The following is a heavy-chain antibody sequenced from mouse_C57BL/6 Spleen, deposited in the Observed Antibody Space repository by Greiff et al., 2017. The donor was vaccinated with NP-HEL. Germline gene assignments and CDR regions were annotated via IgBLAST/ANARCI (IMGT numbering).Heavy chain of an antibody. CDR2: ISSGSSTI. CDR3: ARDGSRDYYAMDY. D-gene: IGHD1-1*01. V-gene: IGHV5-17*01. Sequence: DVKLVESGGGLVKPGGSLKLSCAASGFTFSDYGMHWVRQAPEKGLEWVAYISSGSSTIYYADTVKGRFTISRDNAKNTLFLQMTSLRSEDTAMYYCARDGSRDYYAMDYWGQGTSVTVSS. J-gene: IGHJ4*01. CDR1: GFTFSDYG.